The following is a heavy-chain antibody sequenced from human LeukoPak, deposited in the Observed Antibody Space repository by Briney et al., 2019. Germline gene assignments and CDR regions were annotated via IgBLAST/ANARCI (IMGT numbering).Heavy chain of an antibody. D-gene: IGHD3-10*01. J-gene: IGHJ4*02. Sequence: PGGSLTLSCAASGFTFSSFGMHWVRQAPGKGLEWVAFIWYDGSNKYYADSVKGRFTISRDNSKNTLYLQISTLRPEDTAVYYCATEQWFVNSYYFDYWGQGTLVTVSS. CDR2: IWYDGSNK. CDR1: GFTFSSFG. V-gene: IGHV3-30*02. CDR3: ATEQWFVNSYYFDY.